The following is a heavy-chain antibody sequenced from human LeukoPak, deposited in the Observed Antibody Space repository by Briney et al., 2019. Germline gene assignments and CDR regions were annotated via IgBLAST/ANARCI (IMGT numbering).Heavy chain of an antibody. V-gene: IGHV3-33*06. CDR3: VKERGPFDAFDI. CDR2: IWSDGNNK. CDR1: GFTFSTYG. Sequence: GRSLRLSCAATGFTFSTYGMHWVRQAPGKELEWVAVIWSDGNNKFYADSVKGRFTFSRDNSRNTLSLQMNSLRAEDTAVYYCVKERGPFDAFDIWGQGTMVTVSS. J-gene: IGHJ3*02.